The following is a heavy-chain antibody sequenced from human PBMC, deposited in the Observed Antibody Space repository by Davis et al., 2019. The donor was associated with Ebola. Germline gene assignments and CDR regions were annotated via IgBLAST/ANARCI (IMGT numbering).Heavy chain of an antibody. CDR3: ARGEGT. CDR1: GFSFSTYA. CDR2: ISYDGRRK. Sequence: PGGSLRLSCAASGFSFSTYAMHWVRQAPGKGPEWLTVISYDGRRKYYADSVKGRFTISRDNAKKSLFLQMNSLRAEDTAVYYCARGEGTWGQGTLVTVSS. D-gene: IGHD1-26*01. V-gene: IGHV3-30*04. J-gene: IGHJ5*02.